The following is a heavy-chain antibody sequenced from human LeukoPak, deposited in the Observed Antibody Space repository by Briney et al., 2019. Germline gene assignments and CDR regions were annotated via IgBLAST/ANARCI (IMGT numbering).Heavy chain of an antibody. D-gene: IGHD6-6*01. CDR2: IIPIFGTA. CDR3: AVLTDGSSSPYWYFDL. CDR1: GGTFSSYA. J-gene: IGHJ2*01. Sequence: SVKVSCKASGGTFSSYAISWVRQAPGQGLEWMGGIIPIFGTANYAQKFQGRVTITADKSTSTAYMELSSLRSEDTAVYYCAVLTDGSSSPYWYFDLWGRGTLVTVSS. V-gene: IGHV1-69*06.